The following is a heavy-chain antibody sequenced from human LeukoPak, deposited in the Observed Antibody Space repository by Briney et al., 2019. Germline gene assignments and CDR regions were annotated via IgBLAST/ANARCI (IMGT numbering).Heavy chain of an antibody. CDR1: GFTVSSNY. Sequence: GGSLRLSCAASGFTVSSNYMSWVRQAPGKGLEWVSVIYSGGSTYYADSVKSRFTISRDNSKNTLYLQMNSLRAEDTAVYYCAREGLLLRSLEHWGQGTLVTVSS. CDR2: IYSGGST. D-gene: IGHD3-22*01. V-gene: IGHV3-53*01. CDR3: AREGLLLRSLEH. J-gene: IGHJ1*01.